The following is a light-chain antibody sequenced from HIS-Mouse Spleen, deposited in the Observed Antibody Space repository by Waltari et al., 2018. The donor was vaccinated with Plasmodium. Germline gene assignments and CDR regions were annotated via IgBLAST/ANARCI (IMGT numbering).Light chain of an antibody. V-gene: IGKV1-39*01. J-gene: IGKJ1*01. Sequence: DIQMTQSPSSLSASVGDRVNITCRASQRSSSYLNWYQQNPGKDPKLLIYAASSLPSGVPSRFSGSGSGTDFTLTISSLQPEDFATYYCQQRYSTLTWTFGQGTKVEIK. CDR1: QRSSSY. CDR3: QQRYSTLTWT. CDR2: AAS.